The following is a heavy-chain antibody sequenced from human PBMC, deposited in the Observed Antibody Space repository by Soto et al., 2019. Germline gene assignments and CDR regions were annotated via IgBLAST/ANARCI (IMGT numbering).Heavy chain of an antibody. V-gene: IGHV3-23*01. CDR3: AKAGLVAGGLDNWFDP. D-gene: IGHD3-9*01. CDR1: GFTFSSYA. Sequence: EVQLLESGGGLVQPGGSLRLSCAASGFTFSSYAMSWVRQAPGKGLEWVSAISGSGGSTYYADSVKGRFTISRDNPKNTLYLQMNSLRAEDTAVYYCAKAGLVAGGLDNWFDPWGQGTLVTVSS. J-gene: IGHJ5*02. CDR2: ISGSGGST.